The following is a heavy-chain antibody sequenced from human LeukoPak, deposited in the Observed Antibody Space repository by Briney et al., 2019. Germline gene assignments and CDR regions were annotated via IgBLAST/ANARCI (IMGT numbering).Heavy chain of an antibody. CDR1: GGSISSGDYY. V-gene: IGHV4-30-4*08. J-gene: IGHJ5*02. CDR3: ARDGDYDFWSGNYNWFDP. CDR2: IYYTGST. D-gene: IGHD3-3*01. Sequence: SETLSLTCSVSGGSISSGDYYWSWMRQPPGRGLEWIGYIYYTGSTYYNPSLKSRVSISVDTSKNQFSLKLNSVTAADTAVYYCARDGDYDFWSGNYNWFDPWGQGTLVTVSS.